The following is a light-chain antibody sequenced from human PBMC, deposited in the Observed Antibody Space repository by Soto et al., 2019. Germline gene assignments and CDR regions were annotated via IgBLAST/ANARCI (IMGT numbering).Light chain of an antibody. J-gene: IGLJ2*01. CDR1: SSDVGGYNY. V-gene: IGLV2-8*01. CDR3: SSYAGSNNLV. CDR2: DVS. Sequence: QSALTQPTSASGSPGQSVTISCTGTSSDVGGYNYVSWYQQHPGKAPTLMIYDVSKLPSGVPDRFSGSKSGNTASLTVSGRQDEDEDDYYCSSYAGSNNLVFGGGTKLTVL.